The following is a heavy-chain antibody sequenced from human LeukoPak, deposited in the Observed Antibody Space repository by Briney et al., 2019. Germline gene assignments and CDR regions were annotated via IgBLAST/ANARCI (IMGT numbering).Heavy chain of an antibody. Sequence: SETLSLTCTVSGDSFSSYYWSWIRQPPGKGLEWIGYFYYSGSTNYSPSLKSRVTISVDTSKNQFSLKLSSVTAADTAVYYCARVRSGRGVMVDAFDIWGQGTLVTVSS. D-gene: IGHD3-10*01. CDR3: ARVRSGRGVMVDAFDI. J-gene: IGHJ3*02. CDR1: GDSFSSYY. CDR2: FYYSGST. V-gene: IGHV4-59*01.